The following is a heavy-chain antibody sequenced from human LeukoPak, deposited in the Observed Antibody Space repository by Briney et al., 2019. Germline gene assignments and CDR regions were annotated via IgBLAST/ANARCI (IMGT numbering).Heavy chain of an antibody. CDR3: AKPTLSSSWPYYYYYGMDV. V-gene: IGHV3-23*01. Sequence: GGSLRLSCAASGFTFSSYAMSWVRQAPGKGLEWVSAISGSGGSTYYADSVKGRFTISRDNSKNTLYLQMNNLRAEDTAVYYCAKPTLSSSWPYYYYYGMDVWGQGTTVTVSS. CDR2: ISGSGGST. J-gene: IGHJ6*02. D-gene: IGHD6-13*01. CDR1: GFTFSSYA.